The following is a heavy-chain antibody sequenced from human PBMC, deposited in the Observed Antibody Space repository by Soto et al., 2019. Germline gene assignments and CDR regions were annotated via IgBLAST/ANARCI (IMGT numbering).Heavy chain of an antibody. CDR2: IIPIFGTA. J-gene: IGHJ6*02. CDR1: GGTFSSYA. V-gene: IGHV1-69*01. CDR3: ARGQLERRLLYYYYGMDV. Sequence: QVQLVQSGAEVKKPGSSVKVSCKASGGTFSSYAISWVRQAPGQGLEWMGGIIPIFGTANYAQKFQGRVTITSDESTSTAYMELSSLRSEDTAVYYCARGQLERRLLYYYYGMDVWGQGTTVTVSS. D-gene: IGHD1-1*01.